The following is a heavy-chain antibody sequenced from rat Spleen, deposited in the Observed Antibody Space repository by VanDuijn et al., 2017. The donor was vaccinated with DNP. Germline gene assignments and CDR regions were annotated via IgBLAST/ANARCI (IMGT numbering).Heavy chain of an antibody. CDR3: ARWSRYFDY. CDR1: GYSITSNY. J-gene: IGHJ2*01. CDR2: INYSGNT. Sequence: EVQLQESGPGLVKPSQSLSLTCSVTGYSITSNYWGWIRKFPENKMEWMGYINYSGNTGYNPSLQSRISITRDTSKNQFFLQLNSVTTEDTATYYCARWSRYFDYWGQGVMVTVSS. V-gene: IGHV3-1*01.